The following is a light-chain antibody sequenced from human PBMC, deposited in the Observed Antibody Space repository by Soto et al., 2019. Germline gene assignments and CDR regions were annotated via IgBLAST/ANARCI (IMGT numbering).Light chain of an antibody. CDR3: QQFNGHST. CDR2: KAS. V-gene: IGKV1-5*03. CDR1: QSVNRW. Sequence: DIQMTQSPSTLSAAVGDRVTITCRASQSVNRWLAWYQQKPGKAPKLLIYKASSLPSGVPSRFTGSGYGTEFTLTIHNVQPDDFATYYCQQFNGHSTFGQGTRLEIK. J-gene: IGKJ2*01.